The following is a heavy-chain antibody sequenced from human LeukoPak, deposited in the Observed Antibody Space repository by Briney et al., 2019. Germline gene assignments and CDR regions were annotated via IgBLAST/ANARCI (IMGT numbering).Heavy chain of an antibody. CDR1: GGSISSYY. D-gene: IGHD2-2*03. CDR3: ARRLGYCSSTSCYAFDY. Sequence: SETLSLTCTVSGGSISSYYWGWIRQPPGKGLEWIGSIYYSGSTYYNPSLKSRVTISVDTSKNQFSLKLSSVTAADTAVYYCARRLGYCSSTSCYAFDYWGQGTLVTVSS. CDR2: IYYSGST. V-gene: IGHV4-39*01. J-gene: IGHJ4*02.